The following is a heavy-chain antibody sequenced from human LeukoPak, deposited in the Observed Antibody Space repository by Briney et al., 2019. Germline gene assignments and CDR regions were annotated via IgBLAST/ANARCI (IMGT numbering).Heavy chain of an antibody. CDR1: GGSISSYY. D-gene: IGHD2-8*01. CDR2: IYYSGST. V-gene: IGHV4-59*01. Sequence: SETLSLTCTVSGGSISSYYWSWIRQPPGKGLEWIGYIYYSGSTNYNPSLKSRVTISADTSKNQFSLKLSSVTAADTAVYYCARVRVYDPRWFDPWGQGTLVTVSS. CDR3: ARVRVYDPRWFDP. J-gene: IGHJ5*02.